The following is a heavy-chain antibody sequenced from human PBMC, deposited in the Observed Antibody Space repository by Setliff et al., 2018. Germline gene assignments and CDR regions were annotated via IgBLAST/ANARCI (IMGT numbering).Heavy chain of an antibody. Sequence: LRLSCAASGFTFSSYAITWVRQAPGKGLEWVAVMSLDETNKYYADSVKGRFTISRDNSKNTVYLEMNSLRAEDTAVYYCAKRGPYCSGGTCHYYFDYWGQGTLVTSPQ. CDR2: MSLDETNK. CDR3: AKRGPYCSGGTCHYYFDY. J-gene: IGHJ4*02. D-gene: IGHD2-15*01. V-gene: IGHV3-30-3*02. CDR1: GFTFSSYA.